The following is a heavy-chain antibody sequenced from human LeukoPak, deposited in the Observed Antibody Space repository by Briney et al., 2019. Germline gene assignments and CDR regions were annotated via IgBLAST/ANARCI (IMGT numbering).Heavy chain of an antibody. D-gene: IGHD2-2*01. J-gene: IGHJ4*02. V-gene: IGHV3-23*01. CDR1: GFTFSSYA. CDR2: TSGSGGST. CDR3: AKKGGIVVVPAAPYYFDY. Sequence: AGGSLRLSCAASGFTFSSYAMSWVRQAPGKGLEWVSATSGSGGSTYYADSVKGRFTISRDNSKNTLYLQMNSLRAEDTAVYYCAKKGGIVVVPAAPYYFDYWGQGTLVTVSS.